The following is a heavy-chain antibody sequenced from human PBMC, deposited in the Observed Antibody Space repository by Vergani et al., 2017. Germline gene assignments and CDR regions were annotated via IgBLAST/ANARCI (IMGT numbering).Heavy chain of an antibody. CDR2: IYYSGST. CDR1: GGSIRSSTYY. D-gene: IGHD1-26*01. CDR3: ARPAGSYIGQFDH. V-gene: IGHV4-39*01. Sequence: QLQLQESGPGLVKPSETLSLTCTVSGGSIRSSTYYWGWIRQPPGKGLEWIGNIYYSGSTYYNQSLKSRVTISVDTSKNQFSLKLRSVTAADTAVYYCARPAGSYIGQFDHWGQGTLVTVSP. J-gene: IGHJ5*02.